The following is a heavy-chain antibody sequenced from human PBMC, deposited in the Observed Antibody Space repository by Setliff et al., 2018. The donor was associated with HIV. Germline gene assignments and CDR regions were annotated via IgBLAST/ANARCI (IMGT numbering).Heavy chain of an antibody. V-gene: IGHV1-18*01. CDR1: GYTFSDYD. J-gene: IGHJ4*02. Sequence: GASVKVSCKASGYTFSDYDVAWVRQAPGQELEWMGWISGYSGHTSYAQKIQGRVTMTTDTSTSTAYMELRSLRSDDTAVYFCAREHSTTWPYFDFWGQGTLVTVSS. CDR3: AREHSTTWPYFDF. D-gene: IGHD6-13*01. CDR2: ISGYSGHT.